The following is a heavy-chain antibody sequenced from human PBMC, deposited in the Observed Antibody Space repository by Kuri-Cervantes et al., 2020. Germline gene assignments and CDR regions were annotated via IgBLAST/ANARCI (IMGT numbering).Heavy chain of an antibody. CDR1: GFTFDDYA. D-gene: IGHD6-19*01. J-gene: IGHJ6*02. V-gene: IGHV3-9*01. CDR2: ISWNSGSI. CDR3: AKDYLSEQWLVLGGYGMDV. Sequence: GGSLRLSCAASGFTFDDYAMHWVRQAPGKGLEWVSGISWNSGSIGYADSVKGRFAISRDNAKNSLYLQMNSLRAEDTAVYYCAKDYLSEQWLVLGGYGMDVWGQGTTVTVSS.